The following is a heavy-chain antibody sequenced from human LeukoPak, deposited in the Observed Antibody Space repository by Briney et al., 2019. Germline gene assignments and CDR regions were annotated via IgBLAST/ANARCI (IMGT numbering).Heavy chain of an antibody. CDR2: ISSSSSYI. D-gene: IGHD3-22*01. J-gene: IGHJ4*02. Sequence: PGGSLRLSCAASGFTFSSYSMNWVRQAPGKGLEWVSSISSSSSYIYYADSVKGRFTISRDNAKNSLYLQMNSLRAEDTAVYYCARRAYYYDSSGYHFDYWGQGTLVTVSS. V-gene: IGHV3-21*01. CDR1: GFTFSSYS. CDR3: ARRAYYYDSSGYHFDY.